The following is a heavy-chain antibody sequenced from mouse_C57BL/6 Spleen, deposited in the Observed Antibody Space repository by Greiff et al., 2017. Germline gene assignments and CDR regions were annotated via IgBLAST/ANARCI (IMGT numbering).Heavy chain of an antibody. CDR3: ARPYDYDEVGYFDV. Sequence: EVKLVESGGGLVKPGGSLKLSCAASGFTFSDYGMHWVRQAPEKGLEWVAYISSGSSTIYYADTVKGRFTISRDNAKNTLFLQMTSLRSEDTAMYYCARPYDYDEVGYFDVWGTGTTVTVSS. J-gene: IGHJ1*03. D-gene: IGHD2-4*01. V-gene: IGHV5-17*01. CDR1: GFTFSDYG. CDR2: ISSGSSTI.